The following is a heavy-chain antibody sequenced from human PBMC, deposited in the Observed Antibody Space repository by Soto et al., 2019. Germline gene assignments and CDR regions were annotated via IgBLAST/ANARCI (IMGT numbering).Heavy chain of an antibody. V-gene: IGHV4-4*07. J-gene: IGHJ4*02. Sequence: ASENLFLTLYVSGGSITSYYWRWILQPAGKGLEWIGRISSRGNTVYNPSLKSRLTMSLGTSKNQFSLKLNSVTAADTAVYYCARDSTPIDYWAQGTLDTVTS. D-gene: IGHD2-15*01. CDR2: ISSRGNT. CDR3: ARDSTPIDY. CDR1: GGSITSYY.